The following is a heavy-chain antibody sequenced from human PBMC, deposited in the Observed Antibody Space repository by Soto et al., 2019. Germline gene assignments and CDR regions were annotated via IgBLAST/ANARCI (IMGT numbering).Heavy chain of an antibody. CDR3: ASRPTYGSGSSPPYNWFDP. D-gene: IGHD3-10*01. CDR2: INHSGST. Sequence: QVQLQQWGAGLLKPSETLSLTCAVYGGSFSGYYWSWIRQPPGKGLEWIGEINHSGSTNYNPSLKSRVTISGDQSKNQFSLKLSCVTAADTAVYYCASRPTYGSGSSPPYNWFDPWGQGTLVTGSS. V-gene: IGHV4-34*01. CDR1: GGSFSGYY. J-gene: IGHJ5*02.